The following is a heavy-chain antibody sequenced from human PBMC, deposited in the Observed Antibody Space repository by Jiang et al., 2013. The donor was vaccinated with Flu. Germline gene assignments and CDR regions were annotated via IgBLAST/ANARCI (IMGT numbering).Heavy chain of an antibody. J-gene: IGHJ4*02. CDR3: ARLAYGDYGYYFDY. D-gene: IGHD4-17*01. CDR1: GGSISSGAYY. CDR2: IYYSGST. V-gene: IGHV4-31*03. Sequence: GLVKPSQTLSLTCTVSGGSISSGAYYWGWTRQHPGKGLEWIGYIYYSGSTYYTPSLKSRLTISVDTSKNQISLKLSSVTAADTAVYYCARLAYGDYGYYFDYVGQGTLVTVSS.